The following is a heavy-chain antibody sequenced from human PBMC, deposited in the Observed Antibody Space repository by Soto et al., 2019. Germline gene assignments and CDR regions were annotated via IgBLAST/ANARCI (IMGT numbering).Heavy chain of an antibody. J-gene: IGHJ6*02. V-gene: IGHV4-34*01. D-gene: IGHD3-9*01. CDR1: GGSFSGYY. CDR2: INHRGSI. Sequence: QVQLQQWGAGLLKPSETLSLNCAVYGGSFSGYYWSWIRQPPGKGLEWIGEINHRGSINYNPSLTSRVTMSGDTSKNQFSLKLNSVTAADTAVFYFARGSRMTIPAASGRDYYYHGLDVWGQGTAVTVSS. CDR3: ARGSRMTIPAASGRDYYYHGLDV.